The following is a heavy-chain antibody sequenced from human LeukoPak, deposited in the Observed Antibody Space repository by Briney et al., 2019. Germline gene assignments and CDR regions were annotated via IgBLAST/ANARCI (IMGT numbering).Heavy chain of an antibody. CDR2: IKEDGSQK. Sequence: GGSLRLSCAASGFTFSSFWMTWVRQAPGKGLEWVANIKEDGSQKYYVDSVKGRFTISRDNAKNSLFLQTNSLRADDTAVYYCARDSGWFRFDYWGQGTLVTVSS. J-gene: IGHJ4*02. V-gene: IGHV3-7*03. CDR3: ARDSGWFRFDY. CDR1: GFTFSSFW. D-gene: IGHD6-13*01.